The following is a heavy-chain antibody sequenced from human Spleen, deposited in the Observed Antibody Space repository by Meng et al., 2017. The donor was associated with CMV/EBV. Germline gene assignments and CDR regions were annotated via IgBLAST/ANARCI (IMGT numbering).Heavy chain of an antibody. J-gene: IGHJ5*02. CDR2: VNSNSGDT. D-gene: IGHD3-22*01. V-gene: IGHV1-2*02. Sequence: ASVKVSCKASGYTFTGHYIHWVRQAPGQGLEWMGWVNSNSGDTNYAQKFQGRVTMTRDTSISTAYMELSRLRSDDTAVYYCARGDYYDSRGGNWFDPWGQGTLVTVSS. CDR1: GYTFTGHY. CDR3: ARGDYYDSRGGNWFDP.